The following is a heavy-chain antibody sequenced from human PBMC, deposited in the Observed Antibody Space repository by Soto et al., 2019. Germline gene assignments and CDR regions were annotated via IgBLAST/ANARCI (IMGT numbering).Heavy chain of an antibody. D-gene: IGHD3-16*01. CDR2: IYPGDSET. Sequence: ESLKVCCKGSGYSFTSYVIGSVSQMPGKGLEWMGIIYPGDSETRYSPSFQGQVTISADKSINTAYLQWSSLKASDTAIYYCARTFGGHLYSFDFWGQGTLVTVSS. J-gene: IGHJ4*02. CDR1: GYSFTSYV. CDR3: ARTFGGHLYSFDF. V-gene: IGHV5-51*01.